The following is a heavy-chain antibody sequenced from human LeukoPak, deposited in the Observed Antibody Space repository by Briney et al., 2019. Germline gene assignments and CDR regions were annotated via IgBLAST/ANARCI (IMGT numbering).Heavy chain of an antibody. J-gene: IGHJ5*02. Sequence: SETLSLTCTVSGGSISSGGYYWSWIRQPPGKGLEWIGYIYHSGSTYYNPSLKSRVTISVDRSKNQFSLKLSSVTAADTAVYYCARVYCSSTSCPNWFDPWGQGTLVTVSS. CDR2: IYHSGST. CDR3: ARVYCSSTSCPNWFDP. V-gene: IGHV4-30-2*01. D-gene: IGHD2-2*01. CDR1: GGSISSGGYY.